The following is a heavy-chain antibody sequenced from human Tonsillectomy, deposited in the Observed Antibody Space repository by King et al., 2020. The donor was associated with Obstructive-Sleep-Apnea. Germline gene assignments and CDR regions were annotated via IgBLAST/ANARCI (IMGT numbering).Heavy chain of an antibody. CDR2: ISYDGGNK. CDR1: GFTFSSYG. D-gene: IGHD3-9*01. V-gene: IGHV3-30*18. CDR3: AKDLGSGDYDILTGYLYYYGMVV. J-gene: IGHJ6*02. Sequence: VQLVESGGGVVQPGRSLRLSCAASGFTFSSYGMHWVRQAPGKGLEWVAVISYDGGNKYYADSVKGRLTISRDNSKNTLYLQMNSLRPEDTAVYYCAKDLGSGDYDILTGYLYYYGMVVWGQGTTVTVSS.